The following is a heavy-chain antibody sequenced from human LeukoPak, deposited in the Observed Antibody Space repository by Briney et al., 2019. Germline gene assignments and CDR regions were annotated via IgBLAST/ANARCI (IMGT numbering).Heavy chain of an antibody. V-gene: IGHV4-38-2*02. CDR2: IYHSGST. Sequence: PSETLSLTCTVSGYSISSGYYWGWIRQPPGKGLEWIGSIYHSGSTYYNPSLKSRVTILVDTSKNQFSLKLSSVTAADTAVYYCARDMSESGKRYNWNDWFDPWGQGTLVTVSS. CDR3: ARDMSESGKRYNWNDWFDP. CDR1: GYSISSGYY. D-gene: IGHD1-1*01. J-gene: IGHJ5*02.